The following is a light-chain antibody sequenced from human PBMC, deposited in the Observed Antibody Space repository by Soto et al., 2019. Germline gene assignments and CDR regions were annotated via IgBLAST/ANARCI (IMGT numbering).Light chain of an antibody. V-gene: IGKV2-30*01. CDR1: QGLVYYDGNTY. J-gene: IGKJ1*01. CDR2: MIS. CDR3: MQGTHWPWT. Sequence: DVVMTQSPLSLPVTLGQPASISCKSTQGLVYYDGNTYLNWFHQRPGQSPRRLIYMISNRDSGVPDRFSGSGSGTDFTLTISRVEAEDVGVYYCMQGTHWPWTFGQGTKVEMK.